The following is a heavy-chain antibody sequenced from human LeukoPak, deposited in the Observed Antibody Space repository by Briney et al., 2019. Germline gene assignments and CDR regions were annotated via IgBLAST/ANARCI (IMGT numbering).Heavy chain of an antibody. CDR2: IYYSGST. CDR1: SGSISSTTYY. J-gene: IGHJ4*02. CDR3: ARDSPGGSGWYLSPFDY. Sequence: PSETLSLTCTVSSGSISSTTYYWAWIRQPPGKGLEWIGSIYYSGSTNYNPSLKSRVTISVDTSKNQFSLELSSVTAADTAVYYCARDSPGGSGWYLSPFDYWGQGTLVTVSS. D-gene: IGHD6-19*01. V-gene: IGHV4-39*07.